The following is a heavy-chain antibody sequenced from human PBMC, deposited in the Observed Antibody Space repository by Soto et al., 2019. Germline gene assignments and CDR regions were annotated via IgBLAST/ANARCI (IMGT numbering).Heavy chain of an antibody. CDR1: GGTFSSYT. J-gene: IGHJ4*02. V-gene: IGHV1-69*02. CDR3: ARASSGVLSSSWYREPFDY. CDR2: IIPILGIA. Sequence: QVQLVQSGAEVKKPGSSVKVSCKASGGTFSSYTISWVRQAPGQGLEWMGRIIPILGIANYAQKFQGRVTITADKSTSTAYMELSSLRSEDTAVYYCARASSGVLSSSWYREPFDYWGQGTLVTVSS. D-gene: IGHD6-13*01.